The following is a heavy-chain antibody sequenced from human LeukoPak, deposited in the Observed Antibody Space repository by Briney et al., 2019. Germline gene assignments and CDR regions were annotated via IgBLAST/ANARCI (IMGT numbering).Heavy chain of an antibody. CDR2: ISYDGSNK. Sequence: GGSLRLSCAASGFTFSSYGMHWVRQAPGKGLEWVAVISYDGSNKYYADSVKGRFTISRDNSKNTLYLQMNSLRAEDTATYYCSRDRSGSYYWGQGILVAVSS. V-gene: IGHV3-30*03. CDR1: GFTFSSYG. J-gene: IGHJ4*02. CDR3: SRDRSGSYY. D-gene: IGHD1-26*01.